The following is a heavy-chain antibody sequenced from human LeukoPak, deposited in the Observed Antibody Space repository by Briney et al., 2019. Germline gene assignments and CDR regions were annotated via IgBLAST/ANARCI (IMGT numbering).Heavy chain of an antibody. CDR1: GFTVSSRY. CDR3: ARGDRAASGYDY. V-gene: IGHV3-66*01. D-gene: IGHD3-22*01. J-gene: IGHJ4*02. CDR2: LYSGGST. Sequence: GGSLRLSCAASGFTVSSRYMSWVRQAPGKGLEWVSVLYSGGSTYYADSVKGRFTISRDKSKNTVSLQMSSLRAEDTAVYYCARGDRAASGYDYWGQGTLVPVSS.